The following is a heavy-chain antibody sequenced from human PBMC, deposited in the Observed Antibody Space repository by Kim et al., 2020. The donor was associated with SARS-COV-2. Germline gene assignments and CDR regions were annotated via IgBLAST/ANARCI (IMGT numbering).Heavy chain of an antibody. CDR3: ESVHWIHYFLDV. Sequence: YYNPSLQSRVSISKDTSKNQFSLKLSSMTAADTAVYYCESVHWIHYFLDVWGQGTPVTVSS. J-gene: IGHJ6*02. V-gene: IGHV4-30-2*03. D-gene: IGHD5-18*01.